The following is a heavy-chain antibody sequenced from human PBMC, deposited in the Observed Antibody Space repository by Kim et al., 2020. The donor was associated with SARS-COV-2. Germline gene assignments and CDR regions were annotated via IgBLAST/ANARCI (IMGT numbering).Heavy chain of an antibody. CDR2: INHSGST. V-gene: IGHV4-34*01. D-gene: IGHD3-22*01. CDR3: ARGRYYYDSSGFNVGIHFDY. J-gene: IGHJ4*02. CDR1: GGSFSGYY. Sequence: SETLSLTCAVYGGSFSGYYWSWIRQPPGKGLEWIGEINHSGSTDYNPSLKSRVTISVDTSKNQFSLKLSSVTAADTAVYYCARGRYYYDSSGFNVGIHFDYWGQGTLVTVSS.